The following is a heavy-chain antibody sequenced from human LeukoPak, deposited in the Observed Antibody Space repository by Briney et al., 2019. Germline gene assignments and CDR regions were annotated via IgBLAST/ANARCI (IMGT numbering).Heavy chain of an antibody. J-gene: IGHJ4*02. CDR2: ISSSSSTI. D-gene: IGHD6-19*01. CDR3: ARDASGWSVY. Sequence: GGSLRLSCAASGFTFSSYSMNWVRQAPGKGLEWVSYISSSSSTIYYADSVKGRFTISRDNAKNSLYLQMNSLRAEDTAVYYCARDASGWSVYWGQGTQVTVSS. CDR1: GFTFSSYS. V-gene: IGHV3-48*01.